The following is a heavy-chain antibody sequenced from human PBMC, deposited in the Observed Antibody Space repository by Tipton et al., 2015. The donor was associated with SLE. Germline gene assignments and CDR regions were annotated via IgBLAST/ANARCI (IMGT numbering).Heavy chain of an antibody. D-gene: IGHD2-2*01. CDR3: ARGLRAQYQLLSYNWLDP. V-gene: IGHV4-39*07. CDR2: IYYSGST. J-gene: IGHJ5*02. Sequence: LRLSCTVSGGSISSSSYYWGWIRQPPGKGLEWIGSIYYSGSTYYNPSLKSRVTISVDTSKNQFSLKLSSVTAADTAVYYCARGLRAQYQLLSYNWLDPWGQGTLVTVSS. CDR1: GGSISSSSYY.